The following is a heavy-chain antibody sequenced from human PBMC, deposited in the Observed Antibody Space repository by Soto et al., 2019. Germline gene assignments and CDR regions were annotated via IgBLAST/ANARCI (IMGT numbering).Heavy chain of an antibody. V-gene: IGHV3-48*03. CDR2: ISSSGSTI. CDR3: ARGFDIVVVPANILFDP. D-gene: IGHD2-2*01. J-gene: IGHJ5*02. CDR1: GFTFSSYE. Sequence: PGGSRRLSCAASGFTFSSYEMNWVRQAPGKGRGWGSYISSSGSTIYYADSVKGRFTISRDNAKNSLYLQMNSLRAEDTAVYYCARGFDIVVVPANILFDPWGQGTLVTVSS.